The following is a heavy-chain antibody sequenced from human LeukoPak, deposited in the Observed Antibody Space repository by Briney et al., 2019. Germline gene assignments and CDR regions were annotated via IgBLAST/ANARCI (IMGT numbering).Heavy chain of an antibody. CDR1: GGTFSSYA. V-gene: IGHV1-69*06. D-gene: IGHD3-22*01. Sequence: SVKVSCKASGGTFSSYAISWVRQAPGQGLEWMGGIIPIFGTANYAQKFQGRVTITADKSTSTAYMELSSLRSEDTAVYYCARNLAYYYDSSGYYHGDYWGQGTLVTVSS. CDR3: ARNLAYYYDSSGYYHGDY. CDR2: IIPIFGTA. J-gene: IGHJ4*02.